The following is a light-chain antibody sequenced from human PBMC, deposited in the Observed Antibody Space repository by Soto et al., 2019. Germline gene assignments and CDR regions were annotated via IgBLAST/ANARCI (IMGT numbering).Light chain of an antibody. CDR3: QQYGSSPLT. J-gene: IGKJ4*01. Sequence: EIVLTQSPGTLSLFPGEGATLSCRASQSVSNNYLAWYQQKPGQAPRLLIYDASSRASGIPDRFSGSASGTDFTLTVRRLEPEDFAVYYCQQYGSSPLTFGRGTKVEIK. CDR1: QSVSNNY. CDR2: DAS. V-gene: IGKV3-20*01.